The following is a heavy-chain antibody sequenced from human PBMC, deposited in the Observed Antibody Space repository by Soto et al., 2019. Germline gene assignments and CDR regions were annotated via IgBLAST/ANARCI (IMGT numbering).Heavy chain of an antibody. CDR2: IIPIFGTA. CDR3: ARDPTRGELLYGMDV. Sequence: SVKVSCKASGGTFSSYAISWVRQAPGQGLEWMGGIIPIFGTANYAQKFQGRVTITADESTSTGYMELSSLRSEDTAVYYCARDPTRGELLYGMDVWGQGTTVTVSS. CDR1: GGTFSSYA. D-gene: IGHD1-7*01. V-gene: IGHV1-69*13. J-gene: IGHJ6*02.